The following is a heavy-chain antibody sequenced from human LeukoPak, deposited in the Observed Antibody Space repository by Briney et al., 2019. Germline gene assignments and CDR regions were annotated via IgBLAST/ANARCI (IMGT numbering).Heavy chain of an antibody. CDR1: GGSFSGYY. CDR3: ARHPSRGYSYGFDY. CDR2: INHSGST. Sequence: PSETLSLTCAVYGGSFSGYYWSWIRQPPGKGLEWVGEINHSGSTNYNPALKRRVTISVSTSKNQFSLKLSSVTAADTTVYYCARHPSRGYSYGFDYWGQGTMVTVSS. D-gene: IGHD5-18*01. V-gene: IGHV4-34*01. J-gene: IGHJ4*02.